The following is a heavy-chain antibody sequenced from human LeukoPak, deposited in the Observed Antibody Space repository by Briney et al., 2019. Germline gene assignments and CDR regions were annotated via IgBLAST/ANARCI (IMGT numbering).Heavy chain of an antibody. CDR2: INPNSGGT. D-gene: IGHD3-3*01. Sequence: ASVKVSCKASGYTFTGYYMHWVRQAPGQGLEWMGWINPNSGGTNYAQKFQGRVTMTRDTSISTAYMELSRLRSDDTAVYYCARGGLAIFGVAARGSDYWGQGTLVTVSS. V-gene: IGHV1-2*02. J-gene: IGHJ4*02. CDR1: GYTFTGYY. CDR3: ARGGLAIFGVAARGSDY.